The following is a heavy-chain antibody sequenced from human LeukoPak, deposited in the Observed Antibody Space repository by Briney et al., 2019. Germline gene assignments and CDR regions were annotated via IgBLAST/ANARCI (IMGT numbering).Heavy chain of an antibody. Sequence: GGSLRPSRTASGFTFRTYAMNWVRQAPGKGLEWLSGISGSGNGTYYADSVKGRFIISRDNSKNMVYLQMNSLTVEDTATYYCAKRTMSAFDSWGQGTLLIVSS. J-gene: IGHJ4*02. CDR2: ISGSGNGT. CDR1: GFTFRTYA. D-gene: IGHD5-24*01. CDR3: AKRTMSAFDS. V-gene: IGHV3-23*01.